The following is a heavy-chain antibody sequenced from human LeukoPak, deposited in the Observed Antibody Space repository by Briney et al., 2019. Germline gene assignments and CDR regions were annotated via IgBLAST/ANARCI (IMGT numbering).Heavy chain of an antibody. CDR3: ARDHHSGYSSSRFDY. Sequence: ASVKVSCKASGYTFTGYYMHWVRQAPGQGLEWMGWINPNSGGTNYAQKVQGRVTMTTDTSTRTAYMDLKNLRSDDTAVYYCARDHHSGYSSSRFDYWGQGTLLTVSS. CDR1: GYTFTGYY. J-gene: IGHJ4*02. V-gene: IGHV1-2*02. CDR2: INPNSGGT. D-gene: IGHD6-13*01.